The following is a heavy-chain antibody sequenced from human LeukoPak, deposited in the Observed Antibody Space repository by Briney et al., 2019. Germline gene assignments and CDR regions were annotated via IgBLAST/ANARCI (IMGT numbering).Heavy chain of an antibody. CDR1: GGTFSSYA. CDR2: IIPIFGTA. V-gene: IGHV1-69*13. Sequence: SVKVSCKTSGGTFSSYAISWVRQAPGQGPEWMGGIIPIFGTASYAQNFQGRATITADESTSTAYMQLNNLKSEDMAVDYCARGYSSSWYYWYFVLWGRGTLVSVSS. CDR3: ARGYSSSWYYWYFVL. J-gene: IGHJ2*01. D-gene: IGHD6-13*01.